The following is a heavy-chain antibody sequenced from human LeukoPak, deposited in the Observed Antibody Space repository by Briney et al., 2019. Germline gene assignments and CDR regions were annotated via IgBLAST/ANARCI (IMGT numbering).Heavy chain of an antibody. Sequence: GGSLRLSCAASGFTSSSYSMNWVRQAPGKGLEWVSSISSSSSYIYYADSVKGRFTISRDNAKNSLYLQMNSLRAEDAAVYYCARVEGIAAAGIDYWGQGTLVTVSS. D-gene: IGHD6-13*01. J-gene: IGHJ4*02. CDR1: GFTSSSYS. V-gene: IGHV3-21*01. CDR2: ISSSSSYI. CDR3: ARVEGIAAAGIDY.